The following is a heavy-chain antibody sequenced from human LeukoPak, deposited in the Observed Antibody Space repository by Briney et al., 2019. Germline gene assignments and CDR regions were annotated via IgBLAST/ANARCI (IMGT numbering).Heavy chain of an antibody. Sequence: GGSLRLSCAASGFTFSSYGMHWVRQAPGKGLEWVAFIRYDGSNKYYADSVKGRFTISRDNSKNTLYLQMNSLRAEDTAMYYCAKDQVAATLGVPWFDPWGQGTLVTVSS. V-gene: IGHV3-30*02. CDR1: GFTFSSYG. J-gene: IGHJ5*02. D-gene: IGHD2-15*01. CDR2: IRYDGSNK. CDR3: AKDQVAATLGVPWFDP.